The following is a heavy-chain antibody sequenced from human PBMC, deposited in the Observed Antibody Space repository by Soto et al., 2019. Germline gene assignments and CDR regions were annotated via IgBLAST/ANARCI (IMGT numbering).Heavy chain of an antibody. V-gene: IGHV3-23*01. J-gene: IGHJ1*01. CDR3: AKGVPGIAVAGTGYFQH. CDR1: GFTFSSYA. D-gene: IGHD6-19*01. CDR2: ISGSGDST. Sequence: EVQLLESGGGLVQPGGSLRLSCAASGFTFSSYAMSWVRQAPGKGLEWVSGISGSGDSTYYADSVKGRFTISRDNSKKTAYLQMNSLRAEDTAVYYCAKGVPGIAVAGTGYFQHWGQGTLVTVSS.